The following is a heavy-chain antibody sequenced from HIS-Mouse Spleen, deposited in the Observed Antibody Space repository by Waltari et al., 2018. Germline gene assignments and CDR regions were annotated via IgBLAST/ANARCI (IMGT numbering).Heavy chain of an antibody. V-gene: IGHV3-23*01. CDR2: MSGSGCST. CDR3: AKAGHIVVVTAIGWYFDL. J-gene: IGHJ2*01. D-gene: IGHD2-21*02. Sequence: EVQLLESGGGLVQPGGSLRLSCAASGFTFSSYAMSWVRQAPGKGLEWVSAMSGSGCSTYYADSVKGRFTISRDNSKNTLYLQMNSLRAEDTAVYYCAKAGHIVVVTAIGWYFDLWGRGTLVTVSS. CDR1: GFTFSSYA.